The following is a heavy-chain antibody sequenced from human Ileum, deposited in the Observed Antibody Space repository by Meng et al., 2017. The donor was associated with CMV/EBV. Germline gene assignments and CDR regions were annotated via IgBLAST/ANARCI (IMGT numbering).Heavy chain of an antibody. CDR1: GGSISSDY. D-gene: IGHD3-16*02. V-gene: IGHV4-4*07. J-gene: IGHJ4*02. CDR3: ARESQQLYRTLDY. CDR2: IYTSGST. Sequence: QGQLQESGPGLVKPSETLSLTCTVSGGSISSDYWSWIRQPAGKGLQWVGRIYTSGSTNYNPSLKSRVTMSVDTSKNQFSLNLSSVTAADTAVYYCARESQQLYRTLDYWGQGTLVTVPS.